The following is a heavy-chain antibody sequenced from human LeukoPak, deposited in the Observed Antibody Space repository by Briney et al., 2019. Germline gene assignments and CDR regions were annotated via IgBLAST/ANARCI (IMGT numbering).Heavy chain of an antibody. CDR2: ISSSSSTI. CDR3: ARRPYYDILTGSFDY. D-gene: IGHD3-9*01. Sequence: QSGGSLRLSCAASGLTFSSYSMNWVRQAPGKGLEWVSYISSSSSTIYYADSVKGRFTISRDNAKNSLYLQMSSLRAEDTAVYYCARRPYYDILTGSFDYWGQGTLVTVSS. CDR1: GLTFSSYS. V-gene: IGHV3-48*04. J-gene: IGHJ4*02.